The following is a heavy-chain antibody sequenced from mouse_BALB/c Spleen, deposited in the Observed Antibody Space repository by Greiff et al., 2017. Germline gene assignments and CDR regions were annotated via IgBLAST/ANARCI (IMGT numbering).Heavy chain of an antibody. CDR2: INSNGGST. V-gene: IGHV5-6-3*01. Sequence: EVKLVESGGGLVQPGGSLKLSCAASGFTFSSYGMSWVRQTPDKRLELVATINSNGGSTYYPDSVKGRFTISRDTAKNTLYLQMSSLKSEDTAMYYCARIYRYGFDYWGQGTTLTVSS. J-gene: IGHJ2*01. CDR3: ARIYRYGFDY. CDR1: GFTFSSYG. D-gene: IGHD2-14*01.